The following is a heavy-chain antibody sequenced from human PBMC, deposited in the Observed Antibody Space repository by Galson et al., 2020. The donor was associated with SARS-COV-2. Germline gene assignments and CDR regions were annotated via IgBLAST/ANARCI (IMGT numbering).Heavy chain of an antibody. V-gene: IGHV3-30*04. CDR2: ISYDGSNK. CDR1: GFTFSSYA. D-gene: IGHD3-22*01. Sequence: GGSLRLSCAASGFTFSSYAMHWVRQAPGKGLEWVAVISYDGSNKYYADSVKGRFTISRDNSKNTLYLQMNSLRAEDTAVYYCASEDYYDSSGSFDYWGQGTLVTVSS. J-gene: IGHJ4*02. CDR3: ASEDYYDSSGSFDY.